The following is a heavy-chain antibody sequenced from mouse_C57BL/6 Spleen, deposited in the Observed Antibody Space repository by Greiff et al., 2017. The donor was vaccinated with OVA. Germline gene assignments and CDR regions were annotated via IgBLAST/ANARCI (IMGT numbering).Heavy chain of an antibody. CDR1: GFSLTSYG. CDR2: IWSGGST. D-gene: IGHD2-4*01. CDR3: ARGGYDYDGGTDAMDY. Sequence: QVQLQQSGPGLVQPSQSLSITCTVSGFSLTSYGVHWVRQSPGKGLEWLGVIWSGGSTDYNAAFIYRLSISKDNYKSQVFFKMNSLQADDTAIYYCARGGYDYDGGTDAMDYWGQGTSVTVSS. J-gene: IGHJ4*01. V-gene: IGHV2-2*01.